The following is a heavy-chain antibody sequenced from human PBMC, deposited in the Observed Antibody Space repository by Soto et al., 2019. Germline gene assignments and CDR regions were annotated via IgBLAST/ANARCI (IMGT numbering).Heavy chain of an antibody. D-gene: IGHD3-3*01. CDR2: IIPIFGTA. CDR3: ARLYYDFWSGYPRPSDY. Sequence: SVKVSCKASVGTFSSYAISWGRQAPGQGLEWMGGIIPIFGTANYAQKFQGRVTITADESTSTAYMELSSLRSEDTAVYYCARLYYDFWSGYPRPSDYWGQGTLVTVSS. CDR1: VGTFSSYA. J-gene: IGHJ4*02. V-gene: IGHV1-69*13.